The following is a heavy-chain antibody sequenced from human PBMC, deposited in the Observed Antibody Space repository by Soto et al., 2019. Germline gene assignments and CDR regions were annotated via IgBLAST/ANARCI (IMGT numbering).Heavy chain of an antibody. Sequence: EVQLVESGGGLVQPGGSLRLSCAASGFTFRSYEMNWVRQAPGEGLEGVSYTSSSGSTMYYADSVKGRFTISRDNTKNSLYQQMNILRAEDTAVYYCARVTIAPSSLDHWGQGTMVTVSS. J-gene: IGHJ4*02. D-gene: IGHD3-3*01. CDR2: TSSSGSTM. CDR3: ARVTIAPSSLDH. V-gene: IGHV3-48*03. CDR1: GFTFRSYE.